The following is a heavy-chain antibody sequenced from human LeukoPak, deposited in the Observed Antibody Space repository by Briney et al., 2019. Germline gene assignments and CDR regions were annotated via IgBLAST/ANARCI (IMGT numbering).Heavy chain of an antibody. CDR1: VYTYTGYY. Sequence: ASVKVSCKASVYTYTGYYMHWVQQAPGQGLEWMGWINLNSGGTNYAQKLQGRVTMTTDTSTSTAYMELRSLRSDDTAVYYCARHHDSSGDAFQHWGQGTLVTVSS. CDR3: ARHHDSSGDAFQH. J-gene: IGHJ1*01. CDR2: INLNSGGT. D-gene: IGHD3-22*01. V-gene: IGHV1-2*02.